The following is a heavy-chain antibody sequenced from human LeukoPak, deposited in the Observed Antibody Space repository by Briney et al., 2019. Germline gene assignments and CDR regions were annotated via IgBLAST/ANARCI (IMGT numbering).Heavy chain of an antibody. CDR2: IDNSGSI. Sequence: PSETLSLTCTVSGGSMSSGNYYWSWNRHPAGKGLEWIGRIDNSGSINYNPSLRSRVTISLDTSKNQFSLNLTSVTAADTAVYYCARGDWFDPWGQGTLVAVSS. CDR3: ARGDWFDP. J-gene: IGHJ5*02. V-gene: IGHV4-61*02. CDR1: GGSMSSGNYY.